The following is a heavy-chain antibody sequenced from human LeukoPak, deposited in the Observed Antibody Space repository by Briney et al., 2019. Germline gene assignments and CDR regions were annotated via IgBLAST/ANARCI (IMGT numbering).Heavy chain of an antibody. CDR1: FGSMTSFY. V-gene: IGHV4-59*08. Sequence: SETLSLTCTVSFGSMTSFYWNWIRQPPGKGLEWIGYIYYSGSTNYNPSLKSRVTISVDTSKNQFSLKLSSVTAADTAVYYCASYSSGWSVVDYWGQGTLVTVSS. D-gene: IGHD6-19*01. CDR3: ASYSSGWSVVDY. J-gene: IGHJ4*02. CDR2: IYYSGST.